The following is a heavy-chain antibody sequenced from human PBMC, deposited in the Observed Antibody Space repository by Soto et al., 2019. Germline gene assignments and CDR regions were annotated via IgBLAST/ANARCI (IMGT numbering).Heavy chain of an antibody. V-gene: IGHV3-30*19. Sequence: QAQVVYSGGGVGQPGTSLRLSCAASGFIPSNYGMHWVRQAPDKGLEWVAVIAHDGGFKDYADSVKGRFTISRDDSKHTVFLQMNSLSVEDTAVYYCAKDGRFRELVDYWGQGTLVTVSS. D-gene: IGHD3-10*01. CDR3: AKDGRFRELVDY. J-gene: IGHJ4*02. CDR2: IAHDGGFK. CDR1: GFIPSNYG.